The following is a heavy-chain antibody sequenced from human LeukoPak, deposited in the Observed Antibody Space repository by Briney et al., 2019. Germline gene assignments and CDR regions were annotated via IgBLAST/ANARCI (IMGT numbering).Heavy chain of an antibody. CDR3: AREWRKAGYSSSWYAQRAFDI. CDR2: INPNSGGT. J-gene: IGHJ3*02. D-gene: IGHD6-13*01. CDR1: GYTFTGYY. Sequence: GASVKVSCKASGYTFTGYYMHWVRQAPGQGREWMGRINPNSGGTNYAQKFQGRVTMTRDTSISTAYMELSRLRSDDTAVYYCAREWRKAGYSSSWYAQRAFDIWGQGTMVTVSS. V-gene: IGHV1-2*06.